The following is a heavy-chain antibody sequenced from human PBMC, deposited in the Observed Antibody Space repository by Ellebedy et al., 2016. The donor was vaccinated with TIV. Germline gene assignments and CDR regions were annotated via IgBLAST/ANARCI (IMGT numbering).Heavy chain of an antibody. D-gene: IGHD1-26*01. CDR2: IKRDGSEE. Sequence: GESLKISXVASGFTFSSYWMTWVRQAPGKGLEWVANIKRDGSEEYYVDAVKGRFTISRDNAKNSLYLQMNSLRAEDTAVYYCARRGDWGQGTLVTVSS. V-gene: IGHV3-7*01. CDR1: GFTFSSYW. CDR3: ARRGD. J-gene: IGHJ4*02.